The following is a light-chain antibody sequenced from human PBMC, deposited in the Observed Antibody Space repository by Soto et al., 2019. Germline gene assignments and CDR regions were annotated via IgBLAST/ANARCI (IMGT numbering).Light chain of an antibody. V-gene: IGKV3-20*01. CDR2: GAS. Sequence: EIVLTQSPGTLSLSPGERATLSCRASQSVSSSYLAWYQQKPGQAPRLLIYGASSRATGIPDRFGGSGSGTDFTLTISRLEPEDFAVYYCQQYGSSRVTFGPGTKVDIK. CDR1: QSVSSSY. J-gene: IGKJ3*01. CDR3: QQYGSSRVT.